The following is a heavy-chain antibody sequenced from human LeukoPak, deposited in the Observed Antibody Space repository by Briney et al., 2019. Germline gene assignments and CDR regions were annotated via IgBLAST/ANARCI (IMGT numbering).Heavy chain of an antibody. CDR2: ISYDGSNK. CDR3: ARDQGRSDYYDSRGYYHGLDY. J-gene: IGHJ4*02. D-gene: IGHD3-22*01. CDR1: GFSFSSYA. V-gene: IGHV3-30-3*01. Sequence: PGGSLRPSCAASGFSFSSYAMHWVRQAPGKGLEWVAVISYDGSNKYYTDSVKGRFTISRDNSKNTLYLQMNSLRAEDTALYYCARDQGRSDYYDSRGYYHGLDYWGQGTRVT.